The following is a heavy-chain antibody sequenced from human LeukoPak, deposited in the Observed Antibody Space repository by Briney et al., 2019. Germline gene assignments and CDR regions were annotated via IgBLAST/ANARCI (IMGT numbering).Heavy chain of an antibody. CDR3: ARPMYYYDSSGYYSYAFDI. Sequence: PSGTLSLTCTVSGGSISSSSYYWGWIRQPPGKGLEWIGSIYYSGSTYYNPSLKSRVTISVDTSKNQFSLKLSSVTAADTAVYYCARPMYYYDSSGYYSYAFDIWGQGTMVTVSS. V-gene: IGHV4-39*01. J-gene: IGHJ3*02. CDR1: GGSISSSSYY. D-gene: IGHD3-22*01. CDR2: IYYSGST.